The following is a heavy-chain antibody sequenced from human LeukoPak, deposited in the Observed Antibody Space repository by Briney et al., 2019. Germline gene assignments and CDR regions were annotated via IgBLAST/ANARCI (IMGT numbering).Heavy chain of an antibody. D-gene: IGHD4-23*01. Sequence: GASVKVSCKASGYTFTSYGISWVRQAPGQGLEWMGWISAYNGNTNYAQKLQGRVTMTTDTSTSTAYMELRSLRSDDTAVYYCARSSGTYGGNTLWDAFDIWGQGTMVTVSS. CDR2: ISAYNGNT. CDR3: ARSSGTYGGNTLWDAFDI. CDR1: GYTFTSYG. J-gene: IGHJ3*02. V-gene: IGHV1-18*01.